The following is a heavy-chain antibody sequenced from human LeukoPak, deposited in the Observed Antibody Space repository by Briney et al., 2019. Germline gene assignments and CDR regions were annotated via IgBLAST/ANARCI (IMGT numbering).Heavy chain of an antibody. CDR2: IYHSGST. D-gene: IGHD3-16*01. CDR3: ARHYGP. J-gene: IGHJ5*02. CDR1: GVTFNGYS. V-gene: IGHV4-30-2*01. Sequence: PSETLSLTCAMSGVTFNGYSWSWIRQPPGKGLEWIGYIYHSGSTYYNPSLKSRVTISVDRSKNQFSLKLSSVTAADTAVYYCARHYGPWGQGTLVTVSS.